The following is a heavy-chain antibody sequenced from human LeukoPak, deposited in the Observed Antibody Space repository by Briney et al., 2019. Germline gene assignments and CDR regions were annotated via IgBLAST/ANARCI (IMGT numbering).Heavy chain of an antibody. CDR2: IYYSGST. J-gene: IGHJ4*02. CDR3: ARDMYYYGSGSYRFDY. CDR1: GGSISSSSYY. Sequence: SETLSLTCTVSGGSISSSSYYWGWIRQPPGKGLEWIGSIYYSGSTYYNPSLKSRVTMSVDTSKNQFSLKLSSVTAADTAVYYCARDMYYYGSGSYRFDYWGQGTLVTVSS. V-gene: IGHV4-39*07. D-gene: IGHD3-10*01.